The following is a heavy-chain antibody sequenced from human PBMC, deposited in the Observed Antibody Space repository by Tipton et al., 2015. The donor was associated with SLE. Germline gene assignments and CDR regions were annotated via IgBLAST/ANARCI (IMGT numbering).Heavy chain of an antibody. J-gene: IGHJ5*02. V-gene: IGHV4-59*01. CDR2: IYYSGST. Sequence: TLSLTCTVSGGSISSYYWSWIRQPPGKGLEWIGYIYYSGSTNYNPSLKSRVTISVDTSKNQFSLKLSSVTAADTAVYYCARDIVVVGGWFDPWGQGTLVTVSS. CDR3: ARDIVVVGGWFDP. CDR1: GGSISSYY. D-gene: IGHD2-2*01.